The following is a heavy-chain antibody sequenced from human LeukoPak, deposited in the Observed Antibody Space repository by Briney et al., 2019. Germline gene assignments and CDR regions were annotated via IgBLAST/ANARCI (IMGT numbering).Heavy chain of an antibody. V-gene: IGHV3-23*01. Sequence: PGGSLRLSCEASGFTFSSYSMSWVRQAPGQGLEWVSILSGNLVSTYYAVSVKGRFTISRDNSKNTLYLQMNNLRAEDTAMYYCARGDTAITRHLDYWGQGTLVTVS. D-gene: IGHD5-18*01. CDR3: ARGDTAITRHLDY. CDR2: LSGNLVST. J-gene: IGHJ4*02. CDR1: GFTFSSYS.